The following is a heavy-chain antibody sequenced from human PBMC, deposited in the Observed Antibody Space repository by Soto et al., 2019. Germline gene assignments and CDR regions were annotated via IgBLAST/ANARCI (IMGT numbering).Heavy chain of an antibody. CDR3: ARTGYGDHFDY. D-gene: IGHD5-18*01. CDR1: GGSMSHYH. J-gene: IGHJ4*02. Sequence: SETLSLTCTVSGGSMSHYHWCWIRQSPGKGLEFIGYTHDSGIINYNPSLMSRVAISLDTSKNQFSLKLTSVTAADTALYYCARTGYGDHFDYWGRGTLVTVAS. CDR2: THDSGII. V-gene: IGHV4-59*01.